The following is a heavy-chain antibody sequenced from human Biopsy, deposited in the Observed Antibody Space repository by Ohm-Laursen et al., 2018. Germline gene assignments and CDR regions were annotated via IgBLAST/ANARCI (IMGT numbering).Heavy chain of an antibody. CDR1: GGSFSGYY. V-gene: IGHV4-59*12. J-gene: IGHJ2*01. CDR3: ASAGYNPDWNFDL. CDR2: IYFTGRT. D-gene: IGHD5-24*01. Sequence: TLSLTCTVSGGSFSGYYWSWIRQPPGKGLEWIGYIYFTGRTSYNPSLKSRVTMSINTSKKQFSLRRSSVTAADTAVYYCASAGYNPDWNFDLWGRGTRVTVSS.